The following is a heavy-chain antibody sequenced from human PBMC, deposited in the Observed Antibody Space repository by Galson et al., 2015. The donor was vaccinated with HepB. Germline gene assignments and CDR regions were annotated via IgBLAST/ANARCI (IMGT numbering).Heavy chain of an antibody. CDR3: VREGVLSRGRGDYYYGMDV. Sequence: SLRLSCAASGFTFSSYWMSWVRQAPGKGLEWVANIKQDGREKYYVDSVKGRFTISRDDAKNSLYLQMNSLRAEDTAVYYCVREGVLSRGRGDYYYGMDVWGQGTTVTVSS. CDR1: GFTFSSYW. V-gene: IGHV3-7*03. D-gene: IGHD6-13*01. CDR2: IKQDGREK. J-gene: IGHJ6*02.